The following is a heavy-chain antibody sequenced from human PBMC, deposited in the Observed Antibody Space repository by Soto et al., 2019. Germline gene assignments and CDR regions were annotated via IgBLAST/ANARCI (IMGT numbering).Heavy chain of an antibody. Sequence: PGGSLRLSCAASGFTFSDHYMDWVRQAPGKGLEWVGRIRNKANSYTTEYAASVKGRFTISRDDSKNSLYLQMNSLKTEDTAVYYCARALMSQSDYWGQGTLVTVSS. V-gene: IGHV3-72*01. CDR3: ARALMSQSDY. D-gene: IGHD2-8*01. CDR1: GFTFSDHY. CDR2: IRNKANSYTT. J-gene: IGHJ4*02.